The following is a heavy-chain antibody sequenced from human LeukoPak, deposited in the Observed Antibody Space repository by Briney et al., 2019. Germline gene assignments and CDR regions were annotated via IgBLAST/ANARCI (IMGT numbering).Heavy chain of an antibody. J-gene: IGHJ3*02. D-gene: IGHD1-7*01. CDR3: ARLITGTTTAFDI. CDR1: GGSISGYY. CDR2: VYTSGST. Sequence: SETLSLTCSVSGGSISGYYWTWIRRPAGKGLEWIGRVYTSGSTHYNPSLKTRLTMSVDTSKNQFSLKLSSVTAADTAVYYCARLITGTTTAFDIWGQGTMVTVSS. V-gene: IGHV4-4*07.